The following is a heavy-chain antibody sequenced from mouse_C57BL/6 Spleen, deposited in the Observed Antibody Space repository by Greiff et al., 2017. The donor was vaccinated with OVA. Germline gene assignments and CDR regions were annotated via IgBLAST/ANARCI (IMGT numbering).Heavy chain of an antibody. CDR2: ISSGSSTI. CDR1: GFTFSDYG. CDR3: ARNYYGSRGGYFDV. J-gene: IGHJ1*03. D-gene: IGHD1-1*01. V-gene: IGHV5-17*01. Sequence: EVKLQESGGGLVKPGGSLKLSCAASGFTFSDYGMHWVRQAPEKGLEWVAYISSGSSTIYYADTVKGRFTISRDNAKNTLFLQMTSLRSEDTAMYYCARNYYGSRGGYFDVWGTGTTVTVSS.